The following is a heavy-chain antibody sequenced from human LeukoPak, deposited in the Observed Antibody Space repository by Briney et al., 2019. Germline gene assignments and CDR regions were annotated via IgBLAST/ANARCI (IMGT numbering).Heavy chain of an antibody. CDR2: IRQEGCDK. D-gene: IGHD3-10*01. Sequence: PGGSLRLSCAASGFTLCRYRMSWVRQAPGKGRECVVNIRQEGCDKYYVDSVKGRFTLSRESDKNSLYVQINTPRAEHTGVYYFARKGMGDYWGQGTLVSVSS. CDR3: ARKGMGDY. CDR1: GFTLCRYR. V-gene: IGHV3-7*04. J-gene: IGHJ4*02.